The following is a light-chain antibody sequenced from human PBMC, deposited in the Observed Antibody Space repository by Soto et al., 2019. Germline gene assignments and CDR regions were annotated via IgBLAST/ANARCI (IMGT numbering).Light chain of an antibody. V-gene: IGLV2-14*01. CDR1: RSDVGGYNY. J-gene: IGLJ2*01. CDR2: DVS. Sequence: QLVLTQPASVSGSLGQSITVSCTGTRSDVGGYNYVSWYQQSPGKVPKLMIFDVSSRPSGISARFSGSKSGNTASLTISGLRAEDEGVYYCSSYTSGNTQVFGGGTKLTVL. CDR3: SSYTSGNTQV.